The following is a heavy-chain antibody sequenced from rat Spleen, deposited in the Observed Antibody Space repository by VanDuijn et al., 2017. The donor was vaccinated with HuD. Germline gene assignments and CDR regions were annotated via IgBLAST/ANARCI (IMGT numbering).Heavy chain of an antibody. CDR2: ITHSTSTT. CDR3: TRENWVLDS. D-gene: IGHD5-1*01. Sequence: EVQLVESGGGLVQPGRSLKLSCEGSGFTFNNYWMTWIRQAPGKGLEWVATITHSTSTTYYPDSVQGRFTISRDDAKSALYLQMDSLRSEDTATYYCTRENWVLDSWGPGTMVTVSS. J-gene: IGHJ1*01. CDR1: GFTFNNYW. V-gene: IGHV5-31*01.